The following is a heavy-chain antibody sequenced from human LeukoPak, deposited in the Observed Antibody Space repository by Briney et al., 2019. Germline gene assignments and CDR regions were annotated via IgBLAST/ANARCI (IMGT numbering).Heavy chain of an antibody. CDR3: ARRARYSSGWLYYYYMDV. V-gene: IGHV4-39*01. CDR1: GGSISSSSYY. J-gene: IGHJ6*03. D-gene: IGHD6-19*01. Sequence: TSETLSLTCTASGGSISSSSYYWGWIRQPPGKGLEWIGSIYYSGSTYYNPSLKSRVTISVDTSKNQFSLKLSSVTAADTAVYYCARRARYSSGWLYYYYMDVWGKGTTVTVSS. CDR2: IYYSGST.